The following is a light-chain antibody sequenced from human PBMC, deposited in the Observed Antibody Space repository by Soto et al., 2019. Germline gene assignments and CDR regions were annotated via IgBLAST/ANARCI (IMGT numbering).Light chain of an antibody. CDR1: SSDVGGYNY. CDR2: EVS. J-gene: IGLJ2*01. V-gene: IGLV2-8*01. Sequence: QSALTQPPSASGSPGQSVTISCTGTSSDVGGYNYVSWYQQHPGKAPKLMIYEVSKRPSGVPDRFSGSKSGNTASLTVSGLQAEDEADYYCSSYVGSSIYVVFGGGTKLTVL. CDR3: SSYVGSSIYVV.